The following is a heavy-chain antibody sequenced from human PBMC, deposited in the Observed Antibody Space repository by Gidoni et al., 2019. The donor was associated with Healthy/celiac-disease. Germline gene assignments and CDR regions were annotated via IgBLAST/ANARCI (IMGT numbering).Heavy chain of an antibody. D-gene: IGHD2-15*01. CDR2: INPSGGST. Sequence: VKKPGASVKVSCKASGYTFTSYYMHWVRQAPGQGLEWMGIINPSGGSTSYAQKFQGRVTMTRDTSTSTVYMELSSLRSEDTAVYYCARDPKYCSGGSCYSYYFDYWGQGTLVTVSS. CDR1: GYTFTSYY. J-gene: IGHJ4*02. CDR3: ARDPKYCSGGSCYSYYFDY. V-gene: IGHV1-46*01.